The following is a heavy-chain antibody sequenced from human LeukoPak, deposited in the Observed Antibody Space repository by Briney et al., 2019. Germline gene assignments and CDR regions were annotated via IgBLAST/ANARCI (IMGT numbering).Heavy chain of an antibody. Sequence: KPSETLSLTCAVYGGSLSGYYWSWIRQPPGKGLEWIGEINHSGSTNYNPSLKSRVTISVDTSKNQFSLKLSSVTAADTAVYYCARGRGRWSSGYYGYWGQGTLVTVSS. CDR3: ARGRGRWSSGYYGY. V-gene: IGHV4-34*01. J-gene: IGHJ4*02. CDR2: INHSGST. CDR1: GGSLSGYY. D-gene: IGHD3-22*01.